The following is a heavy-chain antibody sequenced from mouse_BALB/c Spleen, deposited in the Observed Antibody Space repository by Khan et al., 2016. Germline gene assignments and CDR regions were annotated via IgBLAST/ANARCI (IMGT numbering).Heavy chain of an antibody. CDR1: GFTFTDYY. Sequence: EVELVESGGGLVQPGGSLRLSCATSGFTFTDYYMSWVRQPPGKALEWLGFIRNKANGYTTEYSASVKGRFTISRDNSQSILYLQMHTLRAEDRATDYCARRDYGSSYAMDYWGQGTSVTVSS. D-gene: IGHD1-1*01. CDR3: ARRDYGSSYAMDY. CDR2: IRNKANGYTT. J-gene: IGHJ4*01. V-gene: IGHV7-3*02.